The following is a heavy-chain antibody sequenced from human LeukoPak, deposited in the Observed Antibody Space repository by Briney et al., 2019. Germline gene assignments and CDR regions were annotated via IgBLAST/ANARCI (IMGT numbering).Heavy chain of an antibody. J-gene: IGHJ6*04. CDR1: GFTFSSYA. V-gene: IGHV3-23*01. CDR2: ISGSGGST. CDR3: AREYYYGSGRAYYYGMDV. D-gene: IGHD3-10*01. Sequence: GGSLRLSCAASGFTFSSYAMSWVRQAPGKGLEWVSAISGSGGSTYYADSVKGRFTISRDHSKNTLYLQMNSLRAEDTAVYYCAREYYYGSGRAYYYGMDVWGKGTTVTVSS.